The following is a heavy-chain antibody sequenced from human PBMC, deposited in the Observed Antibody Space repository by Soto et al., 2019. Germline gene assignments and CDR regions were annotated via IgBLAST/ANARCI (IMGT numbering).Heavy chain of an antibody. V-gene: IGHV3-23*01. CDR2: ISGSGGST. CDR3: AKDTGGITIFGGTPDY. J-gene: IGHJ4*02. D-gene: IGHD3-3*01. Sequence: PGGSLRLSCAASGFTFSSYAMSWVRQAPGKGLEWVSAISGSGGSTYYADSVKGRFTISRDNSKNTLYLQMNSLRAEDTAVYYCAKDTGGITIFGGTPDYWGQRTLVTVSS. CDR1: GFTFSSYA.